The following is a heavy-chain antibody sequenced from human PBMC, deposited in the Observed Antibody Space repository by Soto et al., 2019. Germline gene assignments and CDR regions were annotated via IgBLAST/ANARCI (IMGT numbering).Heavy chain of an antibody. CDR3: VRARQNLVVNEYFQF. V-gene: IGHV3-30-3*01. D-gene: IGHD3-9*01. CDR1: GFSFSAYA. CDR2: ISYDETTT. J-gene: IGHJ1*01. Sequence: QVQLVESGGGVVQPGRSLRLSCAASGFSFSAYAIHWVRQAPGKGLEWVALISYDETTTYYADSVKGRFTISRDNSKNTLYLQMNSLRSKDMAVYYCVRARQNLVVNEYFQFWGQGTLVIVSS.